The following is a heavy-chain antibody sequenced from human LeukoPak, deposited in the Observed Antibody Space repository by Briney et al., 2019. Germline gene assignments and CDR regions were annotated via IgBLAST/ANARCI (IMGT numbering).Heavy chain of an antibody. Sequence: GGSLRLSCAASGFTFSSYAMHWVRQAPGKGLEYVSAISSNGGSTYYANSVKGRFTISRDNSKNTLYLQMGSLRAEDMAVYYCARFRSGDSSGYYDYWGQGTLVTVSS. CDR2: ISSNGGST. D-gene: IGHD3-22*01. CDR3: ARFRSGDSSGYYDY. J-gene: IGHJ4*02. CDR1: GFTFSSYA. V-gene: IGHV3-64*01.